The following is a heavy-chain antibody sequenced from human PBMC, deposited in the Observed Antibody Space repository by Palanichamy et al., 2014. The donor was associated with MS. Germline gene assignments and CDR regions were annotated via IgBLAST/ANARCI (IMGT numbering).Heavy chain of an antibody. Sequence: VQLQQSGPGLVKPSPDPLTHLCHLRGASVSSNSAAWNWIRQSPSRGLEWLGRTYYRSKWYNDYTVSVKSRITINPDTSKNQFSLQLNSVTPEDTAIYYCARATDIVATTRTNAFDIWGQGTMVTVSS. J-gene: IGHJ3*02. CDR2: TYYRSKWYN. CDR3: ARATDIVATTRTNAFDI. D-gene: IGHD5-12*01. CDR1: GASVSSNSAA. V-gene: IGHV6-1*01.